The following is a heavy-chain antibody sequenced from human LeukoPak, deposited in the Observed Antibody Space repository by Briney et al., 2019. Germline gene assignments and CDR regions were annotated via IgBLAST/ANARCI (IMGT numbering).Heavy chain of an antibody. J-gene: IGHJ6*03. D-gene: IGHD2-2*01. CDR2: IYYSGST. CDR1: GGSISSYY. CDR3: ARDLVVPAAMPYYYYYDMDV. V-gene: IGHV4-59*01. Sequence: PSETLSLTCTVSGGSISSYYWSWIRQPPGKGLEWIGYIYYSGSTNYNPSLKSRVTISVDTSKNQFSLKLSSVTAADTAVYYCARDLVVPAAMPYYYYYDMDVWGKGTTVTVSS.